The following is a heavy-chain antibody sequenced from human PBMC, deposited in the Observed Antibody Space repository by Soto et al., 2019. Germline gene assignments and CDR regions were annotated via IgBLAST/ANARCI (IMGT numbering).Heavy chain of an antibody. CDR3: AAGGSSWLRSPCDY. J-gene: IGHJ4*02. CDR2: FDPEDGET. D-gene: IGHD6-13*01. V-gene: IGHV1-24*01. CDR1: GHTLSELS. Sequence: QVQLVQSGAEVKKPGASVKVTCKVSGHTLSELSMHWVRQAPGKGLEWRGGFDPEDGETISAQEFQGRVTMTEGTSTDSTYMALTGLRSEDTAVYYCAAGGSSWLRSPCDYWGQGTLVTISS.